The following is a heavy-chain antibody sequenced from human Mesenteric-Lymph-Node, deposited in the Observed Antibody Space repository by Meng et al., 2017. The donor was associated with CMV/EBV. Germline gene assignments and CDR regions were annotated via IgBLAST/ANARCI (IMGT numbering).Heavy chain of an antibody. CDR3: AGSSDTSMVASDY. CDR2: LNHSGST. CDR1: GGSFSGYY. V-gene: IGHV4-34*01. D-gene: IGHD5-18*01. J-gene: IGHJ4*02. Sequence: TCAVYGGSFSGYYWSWLRQPPGKGLEWIGELNHSGSTNYNPSLKSRVTISVDTSKNQFSLKVSSVSAADTAVYYCAGSSDTSMVASDYWGQGTLVTSPQ.